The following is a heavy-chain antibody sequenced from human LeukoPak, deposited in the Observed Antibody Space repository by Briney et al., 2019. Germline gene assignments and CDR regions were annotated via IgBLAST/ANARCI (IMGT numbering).Heavy chain of an antibody. J-gene: IGHJ4*02. CDR2: ISWNSGNL. Sequence: GRSLRLSCAASGFTFDDYAMHWVRQAPGKGLEWVSGISWNSGNLGYADSVKGRFTISRDNAKNSLYLHMNSLRAEDTAVYFCAKRGVVIRVILVGFHKEAYYFDSWGQGALVTVSS. CDR3: AKRGVVIRVILVGFHKEAYYFDS. V-gene: IGHV3-9*01. CDR1: GFTFDDYA. D-gene: IGHD3-22*01.